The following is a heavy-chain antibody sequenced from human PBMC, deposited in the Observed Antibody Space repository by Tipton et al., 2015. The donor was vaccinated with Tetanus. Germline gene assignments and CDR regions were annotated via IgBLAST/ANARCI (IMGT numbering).Heavy chain of an antibody. CDR1: GFTFSSYP. CDR2: IWYDGTTK. V-gene: IGHV3-33*08. J-gene: IGHJ1*01. D-gene: IGHD4-17*01. Sequence: SLRLSCAASGFTFSSYPMAWVRQAPGKGLEWVAVIWYDGTTKYYADSVNGRFTISRDNSKNTLFLQMNSLRAEDTAVYYCARETSLTTSYWGQGTLVTVSS. CDR3: ARETSLTTSY.